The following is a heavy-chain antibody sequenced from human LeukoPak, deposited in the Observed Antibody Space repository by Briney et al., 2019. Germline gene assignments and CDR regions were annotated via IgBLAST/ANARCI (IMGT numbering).Heavy chain of an antibody. CDR3: AADIVVVPAAVNWFDP. D-gene: IGHD2-2*01. V-gene: IGHV3-21*01. CDR1: GFTFSSYS. Sequence: GGSLSLSCAASGFTFSSYSMNWVRQAPGKGLEWVSSISSSSSYIYYADSVKGRFTISRDNAKNSLYLQMNSLRAEDTAVYYCAADIVVVPAAVNWFDPWGQGTLVTVSS. J-gene: IGHJ5*02. CDR2: ISSSSSYI.